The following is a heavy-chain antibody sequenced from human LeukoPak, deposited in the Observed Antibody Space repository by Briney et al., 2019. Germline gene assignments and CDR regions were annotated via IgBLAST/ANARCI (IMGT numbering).Heavy chain of an antibody. D-gene: IGHD1-14*01. CDR2: IWYDGSNK. J-gene: IGHJ4*02. V-gene: IGHV3-33*01. CDR3: ARDITSRYLDY. Sequence: PGGSLRLSCEASGFTFRRHGMHWVRQAPGKGLEWVAVIWYDGSNKYYADSVKGRFTISRDSSKNTLYLQMNSLRAEDTALYYCARDITSRYLDYWGQGTLVTVSS. CDR1: GFTFRRHG.